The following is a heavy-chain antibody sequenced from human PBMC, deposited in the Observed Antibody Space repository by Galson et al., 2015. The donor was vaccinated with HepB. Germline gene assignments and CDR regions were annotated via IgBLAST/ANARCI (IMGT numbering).Heavy chain of an antibody. V-gene: IGHV1-18*01. CDR2: ISPYNGDT. CDR3: ARDRRRVALFEAIDR. Sequence: SVKVSCKASGYVFTSYGITWVRQAPGQGLEWMGWISPYNGDTRFAQAFEDRLTMTTNTSTATAYMELRGLRSDDTAVYYCARDRRRVALFEAIDRWGQGTLVTVSS. CDR1: GYVFTSYG. D-gene: IGHD3-3*01. J-gene: IGHJ4*02.